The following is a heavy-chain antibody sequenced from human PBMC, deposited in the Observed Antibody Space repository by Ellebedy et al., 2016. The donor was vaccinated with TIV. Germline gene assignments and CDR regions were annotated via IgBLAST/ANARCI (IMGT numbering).Heavy chain of an antibody. CDR2: IYYSGST. CDR1: GGSFSGYY. CDR3: ARRGYSYGEYYFDY. V-gene: IGHV4-59*08. Sequence: MPSETLSLTCAVYGGSFSGYYWSWIRQPPGKGLEWIGYIYYSGSTNYNPSLKSRVTISVDTSKNQFSLKLSSVTAADTAVYYCARRGYSYGEYYFDYWGQGTLVTVSS. D-gene: IGHD5-18*01. J-gene: IGHJ4*02.